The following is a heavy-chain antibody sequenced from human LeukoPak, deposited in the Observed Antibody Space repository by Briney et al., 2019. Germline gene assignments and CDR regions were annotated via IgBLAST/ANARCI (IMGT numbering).Heavy chain of an antibody. Sequence: SETLSLTCTVSGGSISSSNYYWGWIRQPPGKGLEWIGNIYYSGSTYYNPSLKSRVTISVDTSKNHFSLKLSSVTAADTSVYYCARLVAVAGVFDYWGQGTLVTVSS. CDR2: IYYSGST. CDR1: GGSISSSNYY. V-gene: IGHV4-39*02. CDR3: ARLVAVAGVFDY. J-gene: IGHJ4*02. D-gene: IGHD6-19*01.